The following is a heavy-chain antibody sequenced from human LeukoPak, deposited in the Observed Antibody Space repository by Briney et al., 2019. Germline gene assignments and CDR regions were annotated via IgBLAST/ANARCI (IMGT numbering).Heavy chain of an antibody. Sequence: GGSLRLSCAASGFTFSSYAMSWVRQAPGKGLEWVSVISDTGGITYYADSVKGRFTISRDNSRNTVDLQMNSLRAEDTAVYYCAKQHLATRPVDVWGQGTTVTVSS. V-gene: IGHV3-23*01. J-gene: IGHJ6*02. CDR1: GFTFSSYA. CDR2: ISDTGGIT. CDR3: AKQHLATRPVDV.